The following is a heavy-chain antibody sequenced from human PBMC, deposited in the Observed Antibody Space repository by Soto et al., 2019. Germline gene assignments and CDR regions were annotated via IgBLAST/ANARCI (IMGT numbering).Heavy chain of an antibody. CDR1: GGSISSSSYY. D-gene: IGHD6-13*01. J-gene: IGHJ6*02. CDR3: ASLEAVIAAAGTNYYYYGMEV. Sequence: SETLSLTCTVSGGSISSSSYYWGWIRQPPGKGLEWIGSIYYSGSTYYNPSLKSRVTISVDTSKNQFSLKLSSVTAADTAVYYCASLEAVIAAAGTNYYYYGMEVWGQGTTVTVSS. CDR2: IYYSGST. V-gene: IGHV4-39*01.